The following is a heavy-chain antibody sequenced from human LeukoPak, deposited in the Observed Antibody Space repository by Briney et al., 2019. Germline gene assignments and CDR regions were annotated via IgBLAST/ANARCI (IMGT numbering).Heavy chain of an antibody. CDR3: ARCTVFRRNTEMEYNWFDP. CDR1: GGTFSSYA. CDR2: IIPIFGTA. D-gene: IGHD5-24*01. Sequence: SVKVSCKASGGTFSSYAISWVRQPPGQGLEWMGGIIPIFGTANYAQKFQGRVTITTDEPTSTAYKELSSLRSEDTAVYYCARCTVFRRNTEMEYNWFDPWGQGTLVTVSS. J-gene: IGHJ5*02. V-gene: IGHV1-69*05.